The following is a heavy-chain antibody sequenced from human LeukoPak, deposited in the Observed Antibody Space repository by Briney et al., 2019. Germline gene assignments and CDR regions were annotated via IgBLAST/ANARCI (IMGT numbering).Heavy chain of an antibody. CDR3: AKDQLDY. V-gene: IGHV3-23*01. Sequence: GGSLRLSCAASGFTFNNNGMSWVRQAPGKGREWVSAISGSGDRTYYGDSVKGRFTISRDNSKNTLYLQMNSLRVEDTAVYYCAKDQLDYWGQGTLVTVSS. CDR2: ISGSGDRT. J-gene: IGHJ4*02. CDR1: GFTFNNNG.